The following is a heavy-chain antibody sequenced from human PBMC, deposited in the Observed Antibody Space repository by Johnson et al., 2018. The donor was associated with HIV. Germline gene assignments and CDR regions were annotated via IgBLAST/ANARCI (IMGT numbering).Heavy chain of an antibody. D-gene: IGHD3-22*01. CDR3: ARLIAVVIDGFDI. J-gene: IGHJ3*02. V-gene: IGHV3-30*04. CDR2: ISFDGGTK. CDR1: GFTFGSYA. Sequence: QVQLVESGGGVVQPGRSLRLSCAASGFTFGSYAMHWVRQAPGKGLEWVALISFDGGTKYYADSVKGRFIISRDDSKDTLHLHMNTLRAEDTAVYYCARLIAVVIDGFDIWGQGTMVTVSA.